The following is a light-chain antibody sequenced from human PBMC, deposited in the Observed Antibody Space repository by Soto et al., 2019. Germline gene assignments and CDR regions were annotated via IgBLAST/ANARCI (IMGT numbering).Light chain of an antibody. CDR3: QQRSSWPLT. J-gene: IGKJ4*01. CDR2: DAS. Sequence: EIVLTQSPATLSLSPGERATLSCRASQSVSSSLAWYQQKPGQTPRLLIYDASNRATGIPARFSGSESGTDFTRTVSSLEPEYFAVYYCQQRSSWPLTFGGGTKVEIK. V-gene: IGKV3-11*01. CDR1: QSVSSS.